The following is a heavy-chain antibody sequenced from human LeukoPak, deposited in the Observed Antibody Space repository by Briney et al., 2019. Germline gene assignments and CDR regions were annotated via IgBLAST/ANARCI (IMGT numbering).Heavy chain of an antibody. V-gene: IGHV4-61*01. J-gene: IGHJ4*02. CDR1: GGSVSSGSYY. Sequence: SETLSLTCTVSGGSVSSGSYYWSWIRQPPGKGLEWIGYIYYSGSTNYNPSLKSRVTISVDTSKNQFSLKVSSVTAADTAVYYCARGRRYFDYWGQGTLVTVSS. CDR2: IYYSGST. CDR3: ARGRRYFDY.